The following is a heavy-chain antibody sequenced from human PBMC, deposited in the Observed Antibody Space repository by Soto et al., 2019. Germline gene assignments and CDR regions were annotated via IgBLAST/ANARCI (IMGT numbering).Heavy chain of an antibody. CDR1: GGPFSDYA. Sequence: QVQLVQSGAEVKKPGSSGKVSCKVSGGPFSDYAVSWVRQAPGQGLEWRGGIIPMFGTANYAQKFQGRVTITADESTTTAYMELSSLRSEDTAVYYCARDLDYYGSGNYYNRIDYWGQGTLVTVSS. CDR3: ARDLDYYGSGNYYNRIDY. J-gene: IGHJ4*02. D-gene: IGHD3-10*01. CDR2: IIPMFGTA. V-gene: IGHV1-69*01.